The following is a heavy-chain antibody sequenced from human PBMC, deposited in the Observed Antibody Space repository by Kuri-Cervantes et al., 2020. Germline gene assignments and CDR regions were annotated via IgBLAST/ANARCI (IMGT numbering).Heavy chain of an antibody. V-gene: IGHV3-11*01. Sequence: LSLSCAASGFTFSDYYMSWIRQAPGKGPEWVSYISSGGVTIYYADSVKGRFTISKDNAKNSLYLQMNSLRAEDTAVYYCARSLHYYDSSGYPYWGHGTLVTVSS. CDR2: ISSGGVTI. J-gene: IGHJ4*01. CDR1: GFTFSDYY. CDR3: ARSLHYYDSSGYPY. D-gene: IGHD3-22*01.